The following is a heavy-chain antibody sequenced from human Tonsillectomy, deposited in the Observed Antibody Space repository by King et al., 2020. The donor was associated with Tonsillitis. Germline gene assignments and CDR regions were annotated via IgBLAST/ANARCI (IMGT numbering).Heavy chain of an antibody. CDR3: ATHGGAYCGGDCFSQLAFDI. CDR1: GYSFTSYW. J-gene: IGHJ3*02. V-gene: IGHV5-51*03. Sequence: VQLVESGAEVKKPGESLKISCKGSGYSFTSYWIGWVRQMPGKGLEWMGIVYPGDSDTRYGPSFQGQVTISADKSISTAYLQWSSLKASDTAMYYCATHGGAYCGGDCFSQLAFDIWGQGTMVTVSS. CDR2: VYPGDSDT. D-gene: IGHD2-21*01.